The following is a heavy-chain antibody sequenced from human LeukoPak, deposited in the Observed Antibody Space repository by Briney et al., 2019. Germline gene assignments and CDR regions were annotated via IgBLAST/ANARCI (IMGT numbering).Heavy chain of an antibody. CDR1: GYRFSGCY. D-gene: IGHD3-16*02. V-gene: IGHV1-2*02. J-gene: IGHJ4*02. CDR3: ARQQEVSGYFDY. CDR2: INPNSGVT. Sequence: ASVKDSCKASGYRFSGCYMHWVRQAPGQGLEWMGWINPNSGVTNYAQNFQGRVSMTRDTSISTAYMELSRLRSDDTAVYYCARQQEVSGYFDYWGQGTLVTVSS.